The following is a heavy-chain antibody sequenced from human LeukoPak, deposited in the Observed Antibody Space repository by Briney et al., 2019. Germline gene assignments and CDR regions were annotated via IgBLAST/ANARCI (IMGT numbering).Heavy chain of an antibody. CDR3: ARRGSLGYCSSTSCGGPNWFDP. D-gene: IGHD2-2*01. CDR2: IYYSGST. J-gene: IGHJ5*02. V-gene: IGHV4-61*05. CDR1: GGSISSSSYY. Sequence: SETLSLTCTVSGGSISSSSYYWSWIRQPPGKGLEWIGYIYYSGSTNYNPSLKSRVTISVDTSKNQFSLKLSSVTAADTAVYYCARRGSLGYCSSTSCGGPNWFDPWGQGTLVTVSS.